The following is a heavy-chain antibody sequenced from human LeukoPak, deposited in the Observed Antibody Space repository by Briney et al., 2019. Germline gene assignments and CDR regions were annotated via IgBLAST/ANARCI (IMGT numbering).Heavy chain of an antibody. CDR2: INHSEST. J-gene: IGHJ5*02. Sequence: SETLSLTCAVYGGSFSGYYWSWLRQPPGKGLEWIGEINHSESTNYNPSLKSRVTISVDTSKNQFSLKLSSVTAADTAVWFGVAGFDPWGQGTLVTVSS. CDR3: VAGFDP. V-gene: IGHV4-34*01. CDR1: GGSFSGYY.